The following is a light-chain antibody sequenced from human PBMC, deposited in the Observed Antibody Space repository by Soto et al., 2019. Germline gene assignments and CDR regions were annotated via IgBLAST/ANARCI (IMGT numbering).Light chain of an antibody. CDR2: EVS. V-gene: IGLV2-23*02. CDR3: CSYAGSSNWV. J-gene: IGLJ7*01. Sequence: QSVLTQPASVSGSPGQSITISCTGTSSDVGGYNFVSWYQQHPGKAPKLIIYEVSKRPSGVSDRFSGSKSGDTASLTISGLQAEDEADYHCCSYAGSSNWVFGGGTQLTVL. CDR1: SSDVGGYNF.